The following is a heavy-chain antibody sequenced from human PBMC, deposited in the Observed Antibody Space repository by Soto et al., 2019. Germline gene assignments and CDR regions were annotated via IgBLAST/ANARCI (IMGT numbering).Heavy chain of an antibody. CDR2: IYPGDSDT. J-gene: IGHJ6*03. CDR1: GYSFTSYW. D-gene: IGHD2-15*01. V-gene: IGHV5-51*01. Sequence: PVEALKISGKGSGYSFTSYWIGSVRQMTGKGLEWMGIIYPGDSDTRYSPSFQGQVTISADKSISTAYLQWSSLKASDTAMYYCARLGTDCSGGSCDLYYYYYYMDVWGKGTTVTVSS. CDR3: ARLGTDCSGGSCDLYYYYYYMDV.